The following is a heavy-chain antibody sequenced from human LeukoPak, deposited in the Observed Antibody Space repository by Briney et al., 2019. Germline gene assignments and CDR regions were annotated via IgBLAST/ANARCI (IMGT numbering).Heavy chain of an antibody. CDR1: GFTFSSYA. CDR2: ISGSGGST. D-gene: IGHD6-19*01. V-gene: IGHV3-23*01. CDR3: AKALAVADYWYFDL. Sequence: QAGGSLRLSCAASGFTFSSYAMGWVRQAPGKGLEWVSAISGSGGSTYYADSVKGRFTISRDNSKNTLYLQMNSLRAEDTAVYYCAKALAVADYWYFDLWGRGTLVTVSS. J-gene: IGHJ2*01.